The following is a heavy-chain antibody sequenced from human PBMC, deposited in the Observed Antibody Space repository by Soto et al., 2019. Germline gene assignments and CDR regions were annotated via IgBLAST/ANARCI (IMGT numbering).Heavy chain of an antibody. D-gene: IGHD3-16*01. V-gene: IGHV3-23*01. CDR1: GFTLSDYA. J-gene: IGHJ4*02. CDR2: ITSSALNT. Sequence: PGGSLRLSCTASGFTLSDYAVSWVRQAPGKGLEWVSTITSSALNTYYAGSVKGRFTISRDNSKNTLFLQMNSLRVEDTAVYYCALLRAWYLDYWGQGTLVTVSS. CDR3: ALLRAWYLDY.